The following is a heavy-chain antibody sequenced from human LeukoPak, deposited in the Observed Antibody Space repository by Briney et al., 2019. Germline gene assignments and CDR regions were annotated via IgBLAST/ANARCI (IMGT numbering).Heavy chain of an antibody. CDR1: GFTFSSYA. V-gene: IGHV3-30*04. Sequence: GGSLRLSCAASGFTFSSYAMHWVRQAPGKGLEWVAVISYDGSNKYYADSVKGRFTISRDNSKNTLYLQMNSLRAEDTAVYYCARDLRWYSLFDYWGQGTLVTVSS. CDR2: ISYDGSNK. CDR3: ARDLRWYSLFDY. J-gene: IGHJ4*02. D-gene: IGHD6-13*01.